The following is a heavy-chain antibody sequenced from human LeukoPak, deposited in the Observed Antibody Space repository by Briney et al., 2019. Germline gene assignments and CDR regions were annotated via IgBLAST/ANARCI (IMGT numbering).Heavy chain of an antibody. Sequence: SETLSLTCTVSGASIRSGDYYWSWIRQPPGKGLEWIGYIYDSGSTYYNPSLKSRITISVDTSENRFSLKLSSVAATDTAVYYCARDCSGGSCYGAFDIWGQGTMVTVSS. CDR1: GASIRSGDYY. J-gene: IGHJ3*02. V-gene: IGHV4-30-4*01. D-gene: IGHD2-15*01. CDR3: ARDCSGGSCYGAFDI. CDR2: IYDSGST.